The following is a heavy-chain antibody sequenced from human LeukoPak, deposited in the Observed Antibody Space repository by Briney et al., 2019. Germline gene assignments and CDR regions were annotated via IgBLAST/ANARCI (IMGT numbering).Heavy chain of an antibody. Sequence: PSETLSLTCAVYGGSFSGYYWSWIRQPPGKGLEWIGEINHSGSTNYNPSLKSRVTISVDTSKNQFSLKLSSVTAVDTAVYYCARAKKGVVPAAIYYYYYMDVWGKGTTVTVSS. CDR2: INHSGST. CDR3: ARAKKGVVPAAIYYYYYMDV. J-gene: IGHJ6*03. V-gene: IGHV4-34*01. D-gene: IGHD2-2*02. CDR1: GGSFSGYY.